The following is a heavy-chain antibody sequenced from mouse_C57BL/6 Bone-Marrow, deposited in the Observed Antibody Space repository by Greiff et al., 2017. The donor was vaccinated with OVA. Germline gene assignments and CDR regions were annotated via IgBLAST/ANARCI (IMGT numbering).Heavy chain of an antibody. D-gene: IGHD1-1*01. Sequence: EVQGVESGGGLVKPGGSLKLSCAASGFTFSDYGMHWVRQAPEKGLEWVAYISSGSSTIYYADTVKGRFTISRDNAKNTLFLQMTSLRSEDTAMYYCARGDGSSSLYAMDYWGQGTSVTVSS. CDR1: GFTFSDYG. V-gene: IGHV5-17*01. J-gene: IGHJ4*01. CDR2: ISSGSSTI. CDR3: ARGDGSSSLYAMDY.